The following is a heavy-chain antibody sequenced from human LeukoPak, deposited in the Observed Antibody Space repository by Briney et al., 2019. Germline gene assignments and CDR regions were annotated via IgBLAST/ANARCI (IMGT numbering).Heavy chain of an antibody. D-gene: IGHD2-2*01. J-gene: IGHJ3*02. Sequence: GGSLRLSCAASGFTFSSYSMNWVRQAPGKGLEWVSSISSDSNYIFYADSVQGRFTISRDNAENSLFLQMNSLRAEGTAVYYCASRYCTSTNCYAFDIWGQGTMVTVSS. CDR2: ISSDSNYI. CDR3: ASRYCTSTNCYAFDI. CDR1: GFTFSSYS. V-gene: IGHV3-21*01.